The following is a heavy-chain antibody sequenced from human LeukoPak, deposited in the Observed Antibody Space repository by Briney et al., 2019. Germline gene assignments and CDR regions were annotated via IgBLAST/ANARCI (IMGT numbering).Heavy chain of an antibody. Sequence: TSETLSLTCAVYGGSFSGYYWSWIRQPPGKGLEWIGEINHSGSTNYNPSLKSRVTISVDTSKNQCSLKLSSVTAADTAVYYGARRKWSGSPFDYWGQGTLVTVYS. J-gene: IGHJ4*02. V-gene: IGHV4-34*01. D-gene: IGHD1-26*01. CDR3: ARRKWSGSPFDY. CDR2: INHSGST. CDR1: GGSFSGYY.